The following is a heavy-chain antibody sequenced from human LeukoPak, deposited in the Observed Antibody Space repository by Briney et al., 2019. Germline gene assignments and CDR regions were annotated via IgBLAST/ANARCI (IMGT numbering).Heavy chain of an antibody. J-gene: IGHJ4*02. CDR3: ARESTPGRLDTAMVRSDY. Sequence: PSETLSLTCTVSGGSISSGGYYWSWIRQHPGKGLEWIGYIYYSGSTYYNPSLKSRLTISVDTSKNQFSLKLSSVTAADTAVYYCARESTPGRLDTAMVRSDYWGQGTLVTVSS. D-gene: IGHD5-18*01. CDR2: IYYSGST. V-gene: IGHV4-31*03. CDR1: GGSISSGGYY.